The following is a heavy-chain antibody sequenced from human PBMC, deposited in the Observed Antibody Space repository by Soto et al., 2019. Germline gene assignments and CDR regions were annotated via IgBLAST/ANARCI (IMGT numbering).Heavy chain of an antibody. D-gene: IGHD3-22*01. CDR2: INHSGST. Sequence: QVQLQQWGAGLLKPSETLSLTCAVYGGSFSGYYWSWIRQPPGKGLEWIGEINHSGSTNYNPSLKSRVTTSVDTSKNQFSLTLRSGTAADTAVYYCASQYYYDSSGYYYAYWGQGTLVTVSS. CDR3: ASQYYYDSSGYYYAY. CDR1: GGSFSGYY. V-gene: IGHV4-34*01. J-gene: IGHJ4*02.